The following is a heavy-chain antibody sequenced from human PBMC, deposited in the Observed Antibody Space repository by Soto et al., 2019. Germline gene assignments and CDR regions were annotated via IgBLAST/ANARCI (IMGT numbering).Heavy chain of an antibody. V-gene: IGHV3-74*01. CDR3: ARHVDTAMTVDY. CDR1: GFTFSSYW. J-gene: IGHJ4*02. Sequence: EVQLVESGGGLVQPGGSLRLSCVASGFTFSSYWMHWVRQAPGKGLVWVSRINSDGSSTSYADSVKGRFTISRDNAKNTLYLQMNSLRAEDTAVYYCARHVDTAMTVDYWGQGTLVTVSS. D-gene: IGHD5-18*01. CDR2: INSDGSST.